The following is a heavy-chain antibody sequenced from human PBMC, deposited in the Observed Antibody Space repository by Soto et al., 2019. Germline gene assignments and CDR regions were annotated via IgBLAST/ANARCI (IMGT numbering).Heavy chain of an antibody. CDR3: ARLTVVSTYFFDY. D-gene: IGHD1-26*01. V-gene: IGHV4-30-2*01. CDR1: GDSISSGGYS. Sequence: PSETLSLTCAVSGDSISSGGYSWSWIRQPPGKGLEWIGYVFQIGSTSYNPSLKSRVSISVDTSKNQFSPDLKSVTATDTAVYFCARLTVVSTYFFDYWGQGALVTVSS. CDR2: VFQIGST. J-gene: IGHJ4*02.